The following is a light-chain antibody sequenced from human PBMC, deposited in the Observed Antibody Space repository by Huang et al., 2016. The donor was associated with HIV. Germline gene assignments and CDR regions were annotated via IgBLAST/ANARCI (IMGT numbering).Light chain of an antibody. Sequence: EIVMTQSPATLSLSPGERATLSCRASQSVNSKLAWYQQKPGQAPRLLIYGASTRATGVPGRFSGSGSGTEFTLTISSLQSEDFAVYYCQQYSKWPPNTFGQGTKPESK. CDR3: QQYSKWPPNT. CDR2: GAS. CDR1: QSVNSK. J-gene: IGKJ2*01. V-gene: IGKV3-15*01.